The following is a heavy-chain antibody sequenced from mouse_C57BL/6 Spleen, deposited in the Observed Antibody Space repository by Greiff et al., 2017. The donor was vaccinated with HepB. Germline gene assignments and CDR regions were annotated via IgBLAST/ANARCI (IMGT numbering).Heavy chain of an antibody. D-gene: IGHD4-1*01. CDR2: INPGSGGT. CDR1: GYAFTNYL. V-gene: IGHV1-54*01. Sequence: QVQLQQSGAELVRPGTSVKVSCKASGYAFTNYLIEWVKQRPGQGLEWIGVINPGSGGTNYNEKFKGKATLTADKSSSTAYMQLSSLTSEDSAVYFCARSITGLYYYAMDYWGQGTSVTVSS. J-gene: IGHJ4*01. CDR3: ARSITGLYYYAMDY.